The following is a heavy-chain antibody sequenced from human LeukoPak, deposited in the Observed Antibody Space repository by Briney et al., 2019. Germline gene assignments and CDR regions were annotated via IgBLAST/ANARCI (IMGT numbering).Heavy chain of an antibody. CDR2: IWYDGSNK. Sequence: GGSLRLSCAASGFTCSSYGMHWVRQAPGKGLEWVAVIWYDGSNKYYADSVKGRFTISRDNSKNTLYLQMNSLRAEDTAVYYCARDGRDYADTFDYWGQGTLVTVSS. V-gene: IGHV3-33*01. D-gene: IGHD3-16*01. CDR3: ARDGRDYADTFDY. CDR1: GFTCSSYG. J-gene: IGHJ4*02.